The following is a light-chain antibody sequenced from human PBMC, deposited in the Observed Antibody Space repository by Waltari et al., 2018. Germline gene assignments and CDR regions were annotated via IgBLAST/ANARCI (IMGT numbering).Light chain of an antibody. Sequence: DIQMTQSPSSLSASVGDRVTITCRASQSISSYLNWYQQKLGKAPKLLIYAASSLQSGVPSRFSVSGSGTDFTLTISSLQPEDFATYYCQQSYSTPFTFGQGTKVEIK. CDR1: QSISSY. CDR3: QQSYSTPFT. CDR2: AAS. V-gene: IGKV1-39*01. J-gene: IGKJ1*01.